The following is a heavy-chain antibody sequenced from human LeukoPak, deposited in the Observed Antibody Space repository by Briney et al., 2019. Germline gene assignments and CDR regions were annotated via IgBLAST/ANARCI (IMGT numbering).Heavy chain of an antibody. J-gene: IGHJ3*02. D-gene: IGHD2-15*01. Sequence: GGSLRLSCVASGFTVSSNYMSWVRQAPGKGLEWVSVIYSGGSTYYADSVKGRFTISRDNSKNTLYLQMNSLRAEDTAVYYCAKEGYWSGGSCYSGAFDIWGQGTMVTVSS. CDR1: GFTVSSNY. V-gene: IGHV3-53*01. CDR2: IYSGGST. CDR3: AKEGYWSGGSCYSGAFDI.